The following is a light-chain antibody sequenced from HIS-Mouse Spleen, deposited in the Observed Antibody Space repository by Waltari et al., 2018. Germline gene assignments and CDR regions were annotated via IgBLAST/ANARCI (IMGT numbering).Light chain of an antibody. CDR3: AAWDDSLSGWV. CDR1: SSNIGSTY. V-gene: IGLV1-47*01. CDR2: RNN. J-gene: IGLJ3*02. Sequence: QSVLTQPPSASGTPGQRVTISCSGSSSNIGSTYVYWYQQLPGTAPKLLIYRNNQPPSAVPDRFSGSKSGTSASLAISWLRSEDEADYYCAAWDDSLSGWVFGGGTKLTVL.